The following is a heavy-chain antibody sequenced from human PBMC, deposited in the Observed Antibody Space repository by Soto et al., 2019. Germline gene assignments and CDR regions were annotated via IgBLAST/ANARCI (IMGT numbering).Heavy chain of an antibody. CDR1: GYTFTSYG. CDR3: ARDRAGYSSSPSQPF. J-gene: IGHJ4*02. V-gene: IGHV1-18*01. D-gene: IGHD6-6*01. Sequence: QVQLVQSGAEVKKPGASVKVSCKASGYTFTSYGISWVRQAPGQGLEWMGWISVYNGDTNYAQKLQGRVTMTTDTSXXTAYREGGSLRADDTAGYYCARDRAGYSSSPSQPFWGQGTLSPSPQ. CDR2: ISVYNGDT.